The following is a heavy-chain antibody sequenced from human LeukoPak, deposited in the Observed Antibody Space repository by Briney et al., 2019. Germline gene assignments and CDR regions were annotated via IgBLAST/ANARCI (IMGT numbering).Heavy chain of an antibody. CDR3: ARYDSRGSGSTQLEY. CDR2: IFRGGST. J-gene: IGHJ4*02. Sequence: SETPSLTCAVSGYSISIAYYWGWIRQPPGKGLEWIGRIFRGGSTSYNPSLMSRLTMSMDTSKNQFPLQLTSVTAADTVVYYCARYDSRGSGSTQLEYWGQGILVTISS. CDR1: GYSISIAYY. V-gene: IGHV4-38-2*01. D-gene: IGHD3-3*01.